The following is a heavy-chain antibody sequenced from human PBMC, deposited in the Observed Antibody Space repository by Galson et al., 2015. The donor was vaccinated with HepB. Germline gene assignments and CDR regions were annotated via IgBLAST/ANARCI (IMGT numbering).Heavy chain of an antibody. CDR1: GYTFTSYL. CDR3: AREGPATYYFEE. J-gene: IGHJ4*02. V-gene: IGHV1-46*01. CDR2: INPSAGNT. D-gene: IGHD2-2*01. Sequence: SVKFSCKASGYTFTSYLIHWVRQAPGQGLEYMGMINPSAGNTYYAPRFQGRLTMSSDTSTSKAYMELNSLRSDDTAMYYCAREGPATYYFEEWGQGTLVTVSS.